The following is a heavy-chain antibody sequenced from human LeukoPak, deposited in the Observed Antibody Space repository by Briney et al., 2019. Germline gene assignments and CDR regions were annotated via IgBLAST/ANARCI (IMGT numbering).Heavy chain of an antibody. D-gene: IGHD3-3*01. CDR3: AKDGLGDYDFWSGSNFDY. CDR2: ISGSGGST. Sequence: PGGSLRLSCAASGFTFSSYWMHWVRQAPGKGLEWVSAISGSGGSTYYADSVKGRFTISRDNSKNTLYLQMNSLRAEDTAVYYCAKDGLGDYDFWSGSNFDYWGQGTLVTVSS. CDR1: GFTFSSYW. V-gene: IGHV3-23*01. J-gene: IGHJ4*02.